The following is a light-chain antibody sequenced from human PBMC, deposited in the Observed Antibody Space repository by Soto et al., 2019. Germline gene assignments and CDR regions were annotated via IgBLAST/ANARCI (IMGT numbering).Light chain of an antibody. CDR3: QTYDRSLSGDV. Sequence: QSALTQPPSVSGAPGQRVTISCAGSSSNIGAGYNIHWYQQLPGTAPKLLIYDNSHRPSGVPDRFSGSKSGTSASLAITGLQAEDEADYYCQTYDRSLSGDVFGTGTKVTVL. CDR1: SSNIGAGYN. J-gene: IGLJ1*01. CDR2: DNS. V-gene: IGLV1-40*01.